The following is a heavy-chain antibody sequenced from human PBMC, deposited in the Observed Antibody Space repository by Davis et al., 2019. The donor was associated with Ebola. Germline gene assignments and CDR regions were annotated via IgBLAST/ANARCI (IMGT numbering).Heavy chain of an antibody. V-gene: IGHV3-23*01. J-gene: IGHJ4*02. D-gene: IGHD3-10*01. Sequence: GESLKISCAASGFTFSSYAMSWVRQAPGKGLEWVSAISGSGGSTYYADSVKGRFTISRDNSKNTLYLQVNSLRAEDTAVYYCAKDPVRAYGSEMGWGQGTLVTVSS. CDR1: GFTFSSYA. CDR2: ISGSGGST. CDR3: AKDPVRAYGSEMG.